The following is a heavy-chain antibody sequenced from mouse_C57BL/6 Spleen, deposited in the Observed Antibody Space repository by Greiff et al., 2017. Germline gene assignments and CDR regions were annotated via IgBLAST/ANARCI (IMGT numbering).Heavy chain of an antibody. D-gene: IGHD1-1*01. CDR3: ARDTTVVSYFDY. CDR1: GFTFSSYG. J-gene: IGHJ2*01. Sequence: EVHLVESGGDLVKPGGSLKLSCAASGFTFSSYGMSWVRQTPDKRLEWVATISSGGSYTYYPDSVKGRFTISRDNAKNTLYLQMSSLKSEDTAMYYCARDTTVVSYFDYWGQGTTLTVSS. V-gene: IGHV5-6*01. CDR2: ISSGGSYT.